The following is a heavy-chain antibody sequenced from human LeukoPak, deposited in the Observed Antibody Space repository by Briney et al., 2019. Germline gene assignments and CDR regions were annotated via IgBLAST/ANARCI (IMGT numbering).Heavy chain of an antibody. J-gene: IGHJ6*02. CDR2: FDPEDGET. CDR3: ARDRGYGSGSPSALLGMDV. CDR1: GYTLTELS. Sequence: ASVKVSCKVSGYTLTELSMHWVRQAPGKGLEWMGGFDPEDGETIYAQKFQGRVTITADKSTSTAYMELSSLRSEDTAVYYCARDRGYGSGSPSALLGMDVWGQGTTVTVSS. D-gene: IGHD3-10*01. V-gene: IGHV1-24*01.